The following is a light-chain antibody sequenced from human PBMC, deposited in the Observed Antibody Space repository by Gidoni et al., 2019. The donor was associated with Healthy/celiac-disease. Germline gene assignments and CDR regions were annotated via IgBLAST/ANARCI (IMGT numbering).Light chain of an antibody. CDR2: GAS. Sequence: IGLTQSPGTLSFSPGERATLSCSASQSVSSSYLGWYQQKPGQAPRLLIYGASSRATGIPDRFSGSGSGTDFTLTISRLEPEDFAVYYCQQYGSSPRTFGGGTKVEIK. J-gene: IGKJ4*01. V-gene: IGKV3-20*01. CDR1: QSVSSSY. CDR3: QQYGSSPRT.